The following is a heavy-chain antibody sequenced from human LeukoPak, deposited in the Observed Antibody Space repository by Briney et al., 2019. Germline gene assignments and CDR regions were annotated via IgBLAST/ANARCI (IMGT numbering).Heavy chain of an antibody. V-gene: IGHV3-43*01. CDR3: SKDIEWLRLGHGVDY. CDR1: GFTFDDYT. CDR2: INWDGGST. J-gene: IGHJ4*02. D-gene: IGHD5-12*01. Sequence: GGSLRLSCAASGFTFDDYTMHWVRQAPGKGLEWVSLINWDGGSTYYADSVKGRFTISRDNSKNSLYLQMNSLRTEGTALYYLSKDIEWLRLGHGVDYWGQGILVTVSS.